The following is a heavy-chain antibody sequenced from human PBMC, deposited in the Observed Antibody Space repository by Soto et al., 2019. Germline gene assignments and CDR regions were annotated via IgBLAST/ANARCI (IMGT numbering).Heavy chain of an antibody. CDR1: GYTFTSYD. CDR3: ASASEGDYYYYYMDV. J-gene: IGHJ6*03. CDR2: MNPNSGNT. Sequence: ASVKVSCKASGYTFTSYDINWVRQATGQGLEWMGWMNPNSGNTGYAQKFQGRVTMTRNTSISTAYMELSSLRSEDTAVYYCASASEGDYYYYYMDVWGKGTTVTVAS. V-gene: IGHV1-8*01.